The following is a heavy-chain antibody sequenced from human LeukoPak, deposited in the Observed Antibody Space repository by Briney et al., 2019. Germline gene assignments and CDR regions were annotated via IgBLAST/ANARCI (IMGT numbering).Heavy chain of an antibody. J-gene: IGHJ4*02. V-gene: IGHV3-66*01. CDR2: IYSGGST. CDR1: GFTVSSNY. Sequence: GGSLRLSCAASGFTVSSNYMSWVRQAPGKGLEWVSVIYSGGSTYYADSVKGRFTISRDNSKNTLYLQMNSLRVEDMAVYYCARDPIGYSSSWYYFDYWGQGTLVTVSS. CDR3: ARDPIGYSSSWYYFDY. D-gene: IGHD6-13*01.